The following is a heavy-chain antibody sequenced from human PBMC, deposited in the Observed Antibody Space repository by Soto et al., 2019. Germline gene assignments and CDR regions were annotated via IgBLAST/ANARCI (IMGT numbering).Heavy chain of an antibody. D-gene: IGHD3-10*01. J-gene: IGHJ6*02. CDR1: GDSISSYY. CDR2: IYYSGST. CDR3: ARDSTMVRSRGMDV. V-gene: IGHV4-59*01. Sequence: SETLSLTCTVSGDSISSYYWSWIRQPPGKGLEWIGYIYYSGSTNYNPSLKSRVTISVDTSKNQFSLKLSSVTAADTAVYYCARDSTMVRSRGMDVWGQGTTVTVSS.